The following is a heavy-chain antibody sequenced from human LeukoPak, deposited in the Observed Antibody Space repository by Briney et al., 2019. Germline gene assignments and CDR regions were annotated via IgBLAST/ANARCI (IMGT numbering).Heavy chain of an antibody. CDR2: INWNGGST. CDR1: GFTFDDYG. D-gene: IGHD4-17*01. Sequence: GGSLRLSCAASGFTFDDYGMSWVRQAPGKGLEWVSGINWNGGSTGYADSVKGRFTIFRDNAKNSQYLQMNSLRVEDTALYYCARAQTYGDSRLLLDYWGQGTLVTVSS. J-gene: IGHJ4*02. V-gene: IGHV3-20*04. CDR3: ARAQTYGDSRLLLDY.